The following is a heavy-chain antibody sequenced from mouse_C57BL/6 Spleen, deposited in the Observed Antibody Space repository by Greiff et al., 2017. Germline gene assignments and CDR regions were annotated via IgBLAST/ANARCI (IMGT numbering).Heavy chain of an antibody. CDR1: GYTFTSYW. V-gene: IGHV1-50*01. Sequence: QVQLQQPGAELVKPGASVKLSCKASGYTFTSYWMQWVKQRPGQGLEWIGEIDPSDSYTNYNQKFKGKATLTVDTSSSTAYMQLSGLTSEDSAVYYCARWGTMVTTEGFAYWGQGTLVTVSA. J-gene: IGHJ3*01. CDR2: IDPSDSYT. CDR3: ARWGTMVTTEGFAY. D-gene: IGHD2-2*01.